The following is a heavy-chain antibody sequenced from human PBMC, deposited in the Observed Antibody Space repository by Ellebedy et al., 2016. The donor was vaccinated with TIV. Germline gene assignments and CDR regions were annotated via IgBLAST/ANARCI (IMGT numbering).Heavy chain of an antibody. CDR1: GFAFSDFW. Sequence: GGSLRLXXAASGFAFSDFWMHWVRQAPGQGLVWVSRVDNDGRNTLYADPVKGRFTISRDNAKNMLYLQMNSLRAEDTAVYYCARDLVLGSGSTDYWGQGTLVTVSS. V-gene: IGHV3-74*01. J-gene: IGHJ4*02. CDR3: ARDLVLGSGSTDY. CDR2: VDNDGRNT. D-gene: IGHD3-10*01.